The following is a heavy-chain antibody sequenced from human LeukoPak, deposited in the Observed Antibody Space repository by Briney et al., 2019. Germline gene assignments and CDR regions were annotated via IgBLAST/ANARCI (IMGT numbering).Heavy chain of an antibody. CDR2: IYYSGTT. V-gene: IGHV4-59*11. J-gene: IGHJ4*02. CDR3: ARGLTYYDILTAYYTFPYFDY. D-gene: IGHD3-9*01. CDR1: GGSISGHY. Sequence: SETLSLTCTVSGGSISGHYWSWIRQPPGRGLEWIGYIYYSGTTNYNPSLKSRVTISVDTSKNQFSLKLSSVTAADTAVYYCARGLTYYDILTAYYTFPYFDYWGQGTLVTVSS.